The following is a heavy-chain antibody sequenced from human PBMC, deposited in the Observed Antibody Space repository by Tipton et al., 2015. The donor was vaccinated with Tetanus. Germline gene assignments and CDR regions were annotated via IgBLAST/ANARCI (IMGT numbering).Heavy chain of an antibody. CDR3: ARGGGYYGSGSTNYYYYYGMDV. J-gene: IGHJ6*02. CDR1: GDSVSSNSAA. D-gene: IGHD3-10*01. V-gene: IGHV6-1*01. CDR2: TYYRSKWYN. Sequence: LVKPTQTLSLTCAISGDSVSSNSAAWNWIRQPPSRGLEWLGRTYYRSKWYNDYAVSVKSRITINPDTSKNQFSLQLNSVTPEDTAVYYCARGGGYYGSGSTNYYYYYGMDVWGQGTTVTVSS.